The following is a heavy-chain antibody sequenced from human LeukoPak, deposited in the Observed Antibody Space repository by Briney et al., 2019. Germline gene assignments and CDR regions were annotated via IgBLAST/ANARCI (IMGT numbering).Heavy chain of an antibody. Sequence: PSETLSLTCAVYGGSFSGYYWSWLRQPPGKGLEWIGEINHSGSTNYNPSLKSRVTISVDTSKNQFSLKLSSVTAADAAVYYCAARPITMVRGVINYRGQGTLVTVSS. CDR2: INHSGST. CDR1: GGSFSGYY. CDR3: AARPITMVRGVINY. V-gene: IGHV4-34*01. D-gene: IGHD3-10*01. J-gene: IGHJ4*02.